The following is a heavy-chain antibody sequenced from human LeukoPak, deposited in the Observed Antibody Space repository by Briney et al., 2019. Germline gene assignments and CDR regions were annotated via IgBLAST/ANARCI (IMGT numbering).Heavy chain of an antibody. Sequence: QPGGSLRLSCVASGFTFSNYWMHWVRQAPGKGLVWVSRIKGDGSSTTYADSVKGRFTISRDNSKNTLYLQMNSLRAEDTAVYYCAKTRIAVAGMDVWGKGTTVTVSS. CDR3: AKTRIAVAGMDV. J-gene: IGHJ6*04. V-gene: IGHV3-74*01. CDR2: IKGDGSST. D-gene: IGHD6-19*01. CDR1: GFTFSNYW.